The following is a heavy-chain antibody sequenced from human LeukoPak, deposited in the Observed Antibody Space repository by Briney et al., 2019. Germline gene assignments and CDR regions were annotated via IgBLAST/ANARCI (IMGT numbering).Heavy chain of an antibody. CDR1: GGSIGSTTYY. D-gene: IGHD1-26*01. J-gene: IGHJ3*02. Sequence: SETLSLTCTVSGGSIGSTTYYWGWIRQPPGKELECIGSIYYSGSTYYNPSLKSRVTISLDTSKNQFSLRLSSVTAADTAVYYCARHKQSGTYYDAFDIWGQGTMVTVSS. V-gene: IGHV4-39*01. CDR3: ARHKQSGTYYDAFDI. CDR2: IYYSGST.